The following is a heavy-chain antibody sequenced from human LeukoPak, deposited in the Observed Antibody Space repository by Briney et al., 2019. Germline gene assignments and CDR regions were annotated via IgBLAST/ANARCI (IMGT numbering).Heavy chain of an antibody. V-gene: IGHV3-33*01. Sequence: GRSLRLSCAASGFTFSSYGMHWVRQAPGKGLEWVAVIWYDGSNKYYADSVKGRFTISRDNSKNTLYLQMNSLRAEDTAVYYCARDSSGWYFGGPFDYWGQGTLVTVSS. CDR1: GFTFSSYG. J-gene: IGHJ4*02. D-gene: IGHD6-19*01. CDR3: ARDSSGWYFGGPFDY. CDR2: IWYDGSNK.